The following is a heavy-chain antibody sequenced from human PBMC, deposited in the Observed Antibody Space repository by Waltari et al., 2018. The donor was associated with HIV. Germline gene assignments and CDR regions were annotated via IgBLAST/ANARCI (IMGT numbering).Heavy chain of an antibody. CDR2: INHSGST. J-gene: IGHJ5*02. Sequence: QVQLQQWGAGLLKPSETLSLPCAVYGGSFSGYYWSWIRQPPGKGLEWIGEINHSGSTNYNPSRKSRVTISVDTSKNQFSLKLSSVTAADTAVYYCARAPSLRFLEWLFENWFDPWGQGTLVTVSS. D-gene: IGHD3-3*01. CDR3: ARAPSLRFLEWLFENWFDP. CDR1: GGSFSGYY. V-gene: IGHV4-34*01.